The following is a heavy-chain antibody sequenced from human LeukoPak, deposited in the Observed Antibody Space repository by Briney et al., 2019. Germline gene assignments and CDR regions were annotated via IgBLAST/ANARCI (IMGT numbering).Heavy chain of an antibody. V-gene: IGHV4-4*07. CDR1: GGSIGFYF. J-gene: IGHJ4*02. CDR2: INGSGVT. CDR3: ARAPILYYFDC. Sequence: SETLSLTCTVSGGSIGFYFWSWIRQSAGKGLEWIGRINGSGVTNYNPSLKSRVTMSVDTSKSQFSLNLSSVTAADTAVYYCARAPILYYFDCWGQGTLVTVSS.